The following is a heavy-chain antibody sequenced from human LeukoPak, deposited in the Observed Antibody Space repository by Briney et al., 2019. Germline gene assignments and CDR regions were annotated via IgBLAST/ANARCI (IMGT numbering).Heavy chain of an antibody. CDR3: ARGEFTYYYDSSGPAGY. V-gene: IGHV4-34*01. J-gene: IGHJ4*02. CDR2: INHSGST. Sequence: GSLRLSCAASGFTFSSYAMSWVRQPPGKGLEWIGEINHSGSTNYNPSLKSRVTISVDTSKNQFSLKLSSVTAADTAVYYCARGEFTYYYDSSGPAGYWGQGTLVTVSS. D-gene: IGHD3-22*01. CDR1: GFTFSSYA.